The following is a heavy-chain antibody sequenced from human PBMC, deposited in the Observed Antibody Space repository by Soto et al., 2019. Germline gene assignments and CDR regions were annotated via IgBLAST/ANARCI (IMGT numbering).Heavy chain of an antibody. V-gene: IGHV3-21*01. CDR2: ISSSSSYI. Sequence: GGSLRLSCAASGFTFSSYSMNWVRQAPGKGLEWVSSISSSSSYIYYADSVKGRFTISRDNAKNSLYLRMNSLRAEDTAVYYCARDVRRTMTSPWGQGTLVTVSS. CDR1: GFTFSSYS. CDR3: ARDVRRTMTSP. J-gene: IGHJ5*02. D-gene: IGHD3-22*01.